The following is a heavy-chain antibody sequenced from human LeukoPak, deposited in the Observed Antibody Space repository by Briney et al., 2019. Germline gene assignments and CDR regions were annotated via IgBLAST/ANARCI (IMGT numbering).Heavy chain of an antibody. J-gene: IGHJ4*02. CDR2: INPNTGGT. V-gene: IGHV1-2*02. CDR3: PRQPIVGVPAPIDY. Sequence: ASVTVSCKASGYTFGDHYLHWVRQDPGERLEWMGLINPNTGGTNYAQKFQGRVTMTRDTSITTAYMELSRLRSDHTAVYYCPRQPIVGVPAPIDYGGEGNLVTVSS. D-gene: IGHD2-2*01. CDR1: GYTFGDHY.